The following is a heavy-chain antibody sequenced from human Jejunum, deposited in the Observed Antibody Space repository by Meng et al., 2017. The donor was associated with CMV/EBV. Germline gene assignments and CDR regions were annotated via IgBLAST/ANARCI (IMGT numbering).Heavy chain of an antibody. CDR2: VIPVLGIA. V-gene: IGHV1-69*04. D-gene: IGHD2-2*01. Sequence: FTDYRVAWVRQAPGQGLQWMGRVIPVLGIANYAQMFQGRVTMTADKSTSTAYMELSNLRSEDTAVYYCARDYCSSATCANWFDPWGQGTLVTVSS. J-gene: IGHJ5*02. CDR1: FTDYR. CDR3: ARDYCSSATCANWFDP.